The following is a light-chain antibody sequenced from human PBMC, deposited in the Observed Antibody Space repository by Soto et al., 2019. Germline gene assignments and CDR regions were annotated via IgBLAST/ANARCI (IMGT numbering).Light chain of an antibody. V-gene: IGKV3-11*01. Sequence: EFVLTQSPATLSLSQGERAILSCRASQSVDGSLAWYQQKPGQAPRLLIYDISTRAAAIPARFSGSGSGTDLTLTVSSLEPEDFALYYCQQRSNRITFGQRTRLEIK. CDR3: QQRSNRIT. J-gene: IGKJ5*01. CDR2: DIS. CDR1: QSVDGS.